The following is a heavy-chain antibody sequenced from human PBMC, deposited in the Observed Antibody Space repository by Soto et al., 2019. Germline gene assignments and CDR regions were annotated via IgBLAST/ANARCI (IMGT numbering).Heavy chain of an antibody. J-gene: IGHJ6*02. D-gene: IGHD2-15*01. Sequence: QVQLVQSGAEVKKPGASVKVSCKASGYTFTSYGISWVRQAPGQGLEWMGWISAYNGNTNYAQKLQGRVTMTTDTSTCTAYMELRSLRSDDTAVYYCARDGYCSGGSCYPYYYYGMDVWGQGTTVTVSS. CDR1: GYTFTSYG. V-gene: IGHV1-18*01. CDR2: ISAYNGNT. CDR3: ARDGYCSGGSCYPYYYYGMDV.